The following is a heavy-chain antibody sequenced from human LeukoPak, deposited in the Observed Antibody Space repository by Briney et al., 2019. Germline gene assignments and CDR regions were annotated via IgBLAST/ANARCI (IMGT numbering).Heavy chain of an antibody. J-gene: IGHJ4*02. CDR3: ARRTYSSGGAFDY. D-gene: IGHD5-18*01. CDR1: GFTFSNYA. CDR2: ISGGGGST. V-gene: IGHV3-23*01. Sequence: QPGASLRLSCAASGFTFSNYAMSWVRQAPGKGLEWVSSISGGGGSTYYADSVKGRFTISRDTSKNTLYLQMSSLRAGDTALYYCARRTYSSGGAFDYWGQGTLVTVSS.